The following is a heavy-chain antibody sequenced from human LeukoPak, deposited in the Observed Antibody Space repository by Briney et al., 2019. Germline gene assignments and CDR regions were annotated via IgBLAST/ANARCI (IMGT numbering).Heavy chain of an antibody. J-gene: IGHJ3*02. V-gene: IGHV4-59*01. CDR1: GASISFYY. CDR2: IYYSGST. D-gene: IGHD6-13*01. CDR3: ALDSSGWSDDSFDI. Sequence: SETRSLTCTVSGASISFYYWSWIRQPPGKGLEWIGYIYYSGSTKYNPSLKSRVTMSIDTSKNQFSLNLKSVTAADTAVYYCALDSSGWSDDSFDIWGHGTMVTVSS.